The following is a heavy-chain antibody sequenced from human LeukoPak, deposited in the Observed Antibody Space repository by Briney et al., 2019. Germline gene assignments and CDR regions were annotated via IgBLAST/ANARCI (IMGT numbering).Heavy chain of an antibody. CDR2: IRREAFGGTT. V-gene: IGHV3-49*04. D-gene: IGHD3-22*01. CDR1: GLTFADYA. J-gene: IGHJ4*02. Sequence: GGSLRLSCTASGLTFADYAMSCVRQAPGKGLEWVGFIRREAFGGTTEYAASVKGRLTISRDECRTIAYLQMNSLKTEDTAVYYCTRDRIKFYYDTSGYYLDYWGQGTLVIVSS. CDR3: TRDRIKFYYDTSGYYLDY.